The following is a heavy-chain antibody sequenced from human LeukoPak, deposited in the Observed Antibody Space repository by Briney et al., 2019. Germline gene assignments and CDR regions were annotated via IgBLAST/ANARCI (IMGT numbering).Heavy chain of an antibody. CDR2: INPSGGST. Sequence: ASVKVSCKASGYTFTSYYMHWVRQAPGQGLEWMGIINPSGGSTSYAQKFQGRVTMTRDTSTSTVYMELSSLRSEDTAVYYCARDYYGDREDSYFDYWGQGTLVTVSS. D-gene: IGHD4-17*01. V-gene: IGHV1-46*01. CDR3: ARDYYGDREDSYFDY. CDR1: GYTFTSYY. J-gene: IGHJ4*02.